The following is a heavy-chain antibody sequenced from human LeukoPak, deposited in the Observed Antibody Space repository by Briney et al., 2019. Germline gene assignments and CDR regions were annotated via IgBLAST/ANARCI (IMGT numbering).Heavy chain of an antibody. CDR1: GFTFSSYA. V-gene: IGHV3-21*01. D-gene: IGHD3-22*01. J-gene: IGHJ4*02. Sequence: GGSLRLSCAASGFTFSSYAMSWVRQAPGKGLEWVSSISSSSYIYYADSVKGRFTISRDNAKNSLYLQMNSLRAEDTAVYYCARSLTIYYDSSGYYHFDYWGQGTLVTVSS. CDR3: ARSLTIYYDSSGYYHFDY. CDR2: ISSSSYI.